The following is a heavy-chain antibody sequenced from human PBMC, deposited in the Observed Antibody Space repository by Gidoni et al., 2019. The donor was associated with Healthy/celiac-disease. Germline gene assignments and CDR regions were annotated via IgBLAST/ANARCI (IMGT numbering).Heavy chain of an antibody. J-gene: IGHJ4*02. V-gene: IGHV3-53*01. CDR1: GFTVSSNY. Sequence: EVQLVESGGGLIQTGGSLRLSCAASGFTVSSNYMSWVRQASGKGLVWVSVIYSGGSTYYADSVKGRFTISRDNSKNTLYLQMNSLRAEDTAVYYCARDSDYGGSYYFDYWGQGTLVTVSS. CDR3: ARDSDYGGSYYFDY. CDR2: IYSGGST. D-gene: IGHD4-17*01.